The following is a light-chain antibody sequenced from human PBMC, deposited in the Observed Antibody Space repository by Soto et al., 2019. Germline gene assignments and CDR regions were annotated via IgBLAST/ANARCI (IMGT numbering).Light chain of an antibody. CDR3: QHYFKWPYT. V-gene: IGKV3-15*01. CDR1: QSITSN. J-gene: IGKJ2*01. CDR2: GAS. Sequence: PGERATLSCRASQSITSNLAWYXQKXGRXXRXXXYGASTRATGIPARFSGSGYGTELTLTISNLQSEDFALYYCQHYFKWPYTFGQGTKVDIK.